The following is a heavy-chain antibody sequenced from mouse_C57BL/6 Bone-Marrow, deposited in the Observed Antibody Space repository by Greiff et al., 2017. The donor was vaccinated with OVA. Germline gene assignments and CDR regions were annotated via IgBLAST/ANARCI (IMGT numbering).Heavy chain of an antibody. J-gene: IGHJ4*01. CDR1: GYTFTDYY. CDR3: ARARFLYAMDY. V-gene: IGHV1-19*01. CDR2: INPYNGGT. Sequence: VQLQQSGPVLVKPGASVKMSCKASGYTFTDYYMNWVKQSHGKSIEWIGVINPYNGGTSYNQKFKGKATLTVDKSSSTAYMELNSLTSEDSAVYYCARARFLYAMDYWGQGTSVTVSS.